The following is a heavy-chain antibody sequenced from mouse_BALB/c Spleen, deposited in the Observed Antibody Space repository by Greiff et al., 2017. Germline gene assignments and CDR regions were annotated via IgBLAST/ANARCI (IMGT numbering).Heavy chain of an antibody. J-gene: IGHJ3*01. Sequence: VKLQESGAELMKPGASVKISCKATGYTFSSYWIEWVKQRPGHGLEWIGEILPGSGSTNYNEKFKGKATFTADTSSNTAYMQLSSLTSEDSAVYYCARGGNYRVGFAYWGQGTLVTVSA. CDR2: ILPGSGST. D-gene: IGHD2-1*01. V-gene: IGHV1-9*01. CDR1: GYTFSSYW. CDR3: ARGGNYRVGFAY.